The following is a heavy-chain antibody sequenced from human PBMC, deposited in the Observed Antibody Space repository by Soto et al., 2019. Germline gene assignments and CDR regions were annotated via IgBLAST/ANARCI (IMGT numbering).Heavy chain of an antibody. J-gene: IGHJ4*02. CDR3: ARDRFIGHHYVKGVTYVFDH. CDR2: LNQDGSEK. V-gene: IGHV3-7*03. D-gene: IGHD2-8*01. Sequence: XGSLRLSCAASGFTFTDYCMSWVRQAPGKGLEWVANLNQDGSEKNCVDSVKGRFTISRDKAKNSVYLQLNSLRAEDTAVYYCARDRFIGHHYVKGVTYVFDHWSQGAPVTVSS. CDR1: GFTFTDYC.